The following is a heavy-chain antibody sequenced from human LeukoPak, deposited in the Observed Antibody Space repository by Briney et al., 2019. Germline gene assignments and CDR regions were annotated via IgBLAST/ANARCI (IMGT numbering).Heavy chain of an antibody. CDR3: AKDPPGSFYAAEFNY. D-gene: IGHD2/OR15-2a*01. J-gene: IGHJ4*02. CDR2: ISGSGGST. CDR1: GFTFSSYA. V-gene: IGHV3-23*01. Sequence: GGSLRLSCAASGFTFSSYAMSWVRQAPEKGLEWVSAISGSGGSTYYADSAKGRFTISRDNSKNTLYLQMNSLRAEDTAVYYCAKDPPGSFYAAEFNYWGQGTLVTVSS.